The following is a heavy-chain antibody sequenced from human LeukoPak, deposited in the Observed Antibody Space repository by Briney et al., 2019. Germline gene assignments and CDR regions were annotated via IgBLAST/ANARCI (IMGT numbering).Heavy chain of an antibody. V-gene: IGHV1-18*01. CDR1: GYTYTNSG. D-gene: IGHD6-19*01. Sequence: ASVRVSCKASGYTYTNSGISWVRQARGQGLEWMGWISAYNGDTNYAQNLQGRVTMTTDTPTGTAHMELRSLRSDDTAVYYCAGGTVSGGSPFDYWGQGTLVTVSS. J-gene: IGHJ4*02. CDR3: AGGTVSGGSPFDY. CDR2: ISAYNGDT.